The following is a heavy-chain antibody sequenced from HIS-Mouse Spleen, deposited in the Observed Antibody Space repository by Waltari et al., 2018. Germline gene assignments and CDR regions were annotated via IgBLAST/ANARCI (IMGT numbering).Heavy chain of an antibody. CDR3: AREIPYSSSWYDWYFDL. J-gene: IGHJ2*01. V-gene: IGHV4-39*07. Sequence: QLQLQESGPGLVKPSETLSLTCPVSGGSISSSSSYWGWIRQPPGKGLEWIRSIYYSGSTYYNPSLKSRVTISVDTSKNQFSLKLSSVTAADTAVYYCAREIPYSSSWYDWYFDLWGRGTLVTVSS. CDR2: IYYSGST. D-gene: IGHD6-13*01. CDR1: GGSISSSSSY.